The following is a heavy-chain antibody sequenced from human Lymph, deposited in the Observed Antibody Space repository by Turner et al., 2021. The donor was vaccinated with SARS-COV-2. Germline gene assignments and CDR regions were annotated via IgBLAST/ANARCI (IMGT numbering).Heavy chain of an antibody. CDR3: AKDRFTLSSGWEDY. V-gene: IGHV3-23*01. Sequence: EVQLLESGVGLVQPGGSLSFSGAASGFTFSSNALSWVRQAPGKGLEWVSGISGSGGTTHYADSVKGRFTITRDNSKNTLYLQMNSLRAEDTAVYYCAKDRFTLSSGWEDYWGQGTLVTVSS. CDR2: ISGSGGTT. J-gene: IGHJ4*02. CDR1: GFTFSSNA. D-gene: IGHD6-19*01.